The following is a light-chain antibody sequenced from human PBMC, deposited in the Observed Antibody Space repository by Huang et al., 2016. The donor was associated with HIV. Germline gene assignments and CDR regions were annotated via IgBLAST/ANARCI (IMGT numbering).Light chain of an antibody. CDR2: GTS. CDR3: QQYNNWCT. Sequence: EIVMTLSPATLSVSTGERATLSCRTSQSVRNNLAWYQQKPGQAPRLLIYGTSTRATGIPARFSGSGSGTQFTLTISSLQSEDFAVYYCQQYNNWCTFGQGTRLEIK. CDR1: QSVRNN. J-gene: IGKJ5*01. V-gene: IGKV3-15*01.